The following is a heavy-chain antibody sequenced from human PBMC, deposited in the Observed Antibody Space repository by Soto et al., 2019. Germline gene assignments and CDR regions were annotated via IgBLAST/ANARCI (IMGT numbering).Heavy chain of an antibody. CDR2: FGTRGDT. Sequence: GGSLRLSCAASGFTFNSFTMHWVRQAPGKGLEWVSYFGTRGDTYYADTVKGRFTISRDNAKNSVSLQVNSLRAEDTAVCFCAREETAWPLAYGLDVWGQGTTVTVSS. CDR3: AREETAWPLAYGLDV. CDR1: GFTFNSFT. V-gene: IGHV3-21*01. D-gene: IGHD2-21*02. J-gene: IGHJ6*02.